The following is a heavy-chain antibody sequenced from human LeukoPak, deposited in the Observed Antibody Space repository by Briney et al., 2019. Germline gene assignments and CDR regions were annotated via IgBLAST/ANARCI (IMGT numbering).Heavy chain of an antibody. CDR3: ARDYSKQFPESSLVTAQRSLPGY. D-gene: IGHD2-21*02. J-gene: IGHJ4*02. V-gene: IGHV4-59*01. Sequence: SETLSLTCTVSGGSISSYYWSWIRQPPGKGLEWIGYIYYSGSTNYNPSLKSRVTISVDTSKNQFSLKLSSVTAEDTAVYYCARDYSKQFPESSLVTAQRSLPGYWGQGTLVTVSS. CDR1: GGSISSYY. CDR2: IYYSGST.